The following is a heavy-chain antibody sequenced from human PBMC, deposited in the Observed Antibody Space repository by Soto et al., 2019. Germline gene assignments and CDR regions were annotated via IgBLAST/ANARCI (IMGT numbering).Heavy chain of an antibody. CDR1: GYIFTTYG. J-gene: IGHJ4*02. CDR3: ARGRYGDY. D-gene: IGHD1-1*01. CDR2: ISAHNGNT. V-gene: IGHV1-18*01. Sequence: QVNLVQSGAEVKKPGASVKVSCKGSGYIFTTYGITWVRQAPGQGLEWMGWISAHNGNTNYAQKLQGRVTVTRDTSTSTAYMDLRNLRSDDTAVYYCARGRYGDYWGQGALVTVSS.